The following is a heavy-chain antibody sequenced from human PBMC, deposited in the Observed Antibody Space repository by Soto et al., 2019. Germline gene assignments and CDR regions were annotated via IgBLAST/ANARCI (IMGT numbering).Heavy chain of an antibody. J-gene: IGHJ6*02. CDR3: ARWERGGSGSPASYYYSGLDV. Sequence: DVQLLESGGHLVQPGGSLRLSCAASGFTFSSYAMSWVRQAPGKGLEWVSSVSAGGDMTYYSDSVKGRFTIARDNSNNELLLQMNSLRIEDTALYYCARWERGGSGSPASYYYSGLDVWVHGTTVTVS. V-gene: IGHV3-23*01. CDR2: VSAGGDMT. D-gene: IGHD1-26*01. CDR1: GFTFSSYA.